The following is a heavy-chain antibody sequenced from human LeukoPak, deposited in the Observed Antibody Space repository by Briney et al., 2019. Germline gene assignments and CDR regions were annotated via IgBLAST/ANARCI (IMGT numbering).Heavy chain of an antibody. J-gene: IGHJ4*02. V-gene: IGHV1-18*01. Sequence: ASVKVSCKASGYTFTSYGISWVRQAPGQGLEWMGSISAYNGHTNYAQKLQGRVTMTTDTSTSTAYMELRSLRSDDTAIYYCARDYSNGWYGDFDYWGQGTLVTVSS. CDR2: ISAYNGHT. D-gene: IGHD6-19*01. CDR1: GYTFTSYG. CDR3: ARDYSNGWYGDFDY.